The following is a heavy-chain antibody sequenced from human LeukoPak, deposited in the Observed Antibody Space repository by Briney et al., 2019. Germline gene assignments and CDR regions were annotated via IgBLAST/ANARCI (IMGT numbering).Heavy chain of an antibody. CDR1: GFTFSSYA. Sequence: KSGGSLRLSCAASGFTFSSYAMNWVRQAPGKGLEWVSSISSSSTYIYYTDSVKGRFTISRDNAKNSLYLQMNSLRAEDTAVYYCARPLEDHSGSGPLYTGYYYYMHVWGKGTTVTVSS. V-gene: IGHV3-21*01. CDR3: ARPLEDHSGSGPLYTGYYYYMHV. D-gene: IGHD6-6*01. J-gene: IGHJ6*03. CDR2: ISSSSTYI.